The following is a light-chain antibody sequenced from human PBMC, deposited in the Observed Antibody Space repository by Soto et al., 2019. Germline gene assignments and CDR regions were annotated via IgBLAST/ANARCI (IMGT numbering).Light chain of an antibody. J-gene: IGKJ1*01. CDR3: QQYGSSPET. CDR1: QSVADN. V-gene: IGKV3-15*01. Sequence: EVVMTQSPATLSVSPGERVTLSCRSSQSVADNLAWFQQKPGQGPRLLIYGASTRATGIPARFSGSGTGTDFTLTISSLQSEDFAVYYCQQYGSSPETFGQGTKVDIK. CDR2: GAS.